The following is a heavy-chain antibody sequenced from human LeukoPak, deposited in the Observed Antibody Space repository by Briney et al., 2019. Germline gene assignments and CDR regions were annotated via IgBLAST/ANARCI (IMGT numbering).Heavy chain of an antibody. V-gene: IGHV1-46*01. D-gene: IGHD7-27*01. CDR3: ARGPGDLGDY. CDR1: GYTFTSYF. Sequence: ASVKVSCKASGYTFTSYFMHSVRQAPGQALEWMGLVNPSGGSTNYAQKFQGRVTMTRDMSTSTVFMELDSLRSEDTAVYYCARGPGDLGDYWGQGTLVTVSS. J-gene: IGHJ4*02. CDR2: VNPSGGST.